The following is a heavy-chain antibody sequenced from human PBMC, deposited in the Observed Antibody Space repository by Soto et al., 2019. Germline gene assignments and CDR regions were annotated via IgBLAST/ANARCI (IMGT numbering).Heavy chain of an antibody. J-gene: IGHJ4*02. CDR2: VFSSVSA. CDR1: GVSVTSYT. V-gene: IGHV4-4*07. Sequence: QLQLQESGPGQVKPSETLSLTCVVSGVSVTSYTWSWVRQPANKGLEWIGRVFSSVSATYSPSLKSRVLSPMDTPDNRISLNLDSVTAADAGVYYCTRDGMTTGDTWGPGTLVTVSS. CDR3: TRDGMTTGDT. D-gene: IGHD2-8*02.